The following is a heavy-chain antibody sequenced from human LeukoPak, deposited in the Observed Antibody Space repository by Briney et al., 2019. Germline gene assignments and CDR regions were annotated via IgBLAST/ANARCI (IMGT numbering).Heavy chain of an antibody. V-gene: IGHV4-38-2*02. CDR1: GYSISSGYY. Sequence: PSQTLSLTCTVSGYSISSGYYWGWIRQPPGKGLEWIGSIYHSGSTYYNPSLKSRVTISVDTSKNQFSLKLSSVTAADTAVYYCARSYGDYALDWFDPWGQGTLVTVSS. CDR3: ARSYGDYALDWFDP. D-gene: IGHD4-17*01. CDR2: IYHSGST. J-gene: IGHJ5*02.